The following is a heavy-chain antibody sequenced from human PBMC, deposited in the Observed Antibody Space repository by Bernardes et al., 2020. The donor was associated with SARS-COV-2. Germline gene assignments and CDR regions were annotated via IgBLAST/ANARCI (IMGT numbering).Heavy chain of an antibody. D-gene: IGHD3-10*01. CDR1: GFPFSKYW. J-gene: IGHJ4*02. CDR2: INTDGGRT. V-gene: IGHV3-74*03. CDR3: AKTAFISGRGFYFDS. Sequence: GGSLRLSRAASGFPFSKYWVSWGRPAPGEGVGWGLRINTDGGRTKYADSGRGRFTISRDNAKNTLFLQMNSLTADDSAVYYCAKTAFISGRGFYFDSWGRGTLVTVSS.